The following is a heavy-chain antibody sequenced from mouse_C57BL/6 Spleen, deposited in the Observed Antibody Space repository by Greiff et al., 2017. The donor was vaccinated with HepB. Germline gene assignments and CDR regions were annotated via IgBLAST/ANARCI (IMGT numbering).Heavy chain of an antibody. CDR3: ARACYSNHCYFDV. Sequence: VQLQQSGPELVKPGASVKISCKASGYTFTDYYMNWVKQSHGKSLEWIGDINPNNGGTSYNQKFKGKATLTVDKSSSTAYMELRSLTSEDSAVYYCARACYSNHCYFDVWGTGTTVTVSS. J-gene: IGHJ1*03. CDR1: GYTFTDYY. V-gene: IGHV1-26*01. D-gene: IGHD2-5*01. CDR2: INPNNGGT.